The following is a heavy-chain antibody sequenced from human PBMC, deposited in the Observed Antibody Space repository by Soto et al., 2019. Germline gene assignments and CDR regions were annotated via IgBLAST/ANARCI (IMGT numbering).Heavy chain of an antibody. CDR1: GFTFSSYA. D-gene: IGHD2-15*01. CDR2: ISGSGGST. CDR3: AKDGARGLGYCSGGSCPHDAFDI. J-gene: IGHJ3*02. V-gene: IGHV3-23*01. Sequence: GGSLRLSCAASGFTFSSYAMSWVRQAPGKGLEWVSAISGSGGSTYYADSVKGRLTISRDNSKNTLYLQMNSLRAEDTAVYYCAKDGARGLGYCSGGSCPHDAFDIWGQGTMVTVSS.